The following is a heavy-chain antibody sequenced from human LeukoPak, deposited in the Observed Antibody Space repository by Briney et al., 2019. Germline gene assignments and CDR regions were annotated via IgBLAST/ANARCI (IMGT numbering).Heavy chain of an antibody. D-gene: IGHD3-22*01. CDR2: IYYSGST. CDR3: AREDSVDSGPKTRYYYDSSGPGYFDY. V-gene: IGHV4-30-4*01. Sequence: PSETLSLTCTVSGGSISSGDYYWSWIRQPPGKGLEWIGYIYYSGSTYYNPSLKSRVTISVDTSKNQFSLKLSSVTAADTAVYYCAREDSVDSGPKTRYYYDSSGPGYFDYWGQGTLVTVSS. J-gene: IGHJ4*02. CDR1: GGSISSGDYY.